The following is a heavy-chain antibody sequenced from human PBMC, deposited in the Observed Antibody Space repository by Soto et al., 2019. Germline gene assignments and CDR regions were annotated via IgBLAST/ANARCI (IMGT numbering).Heavy chain of an antibody. J-gene: IGHJ4*02. Sequence: SETLSLTCVVSGGSVTSSTYYWGWIRQPPEKGLEWIGSTSSVGSTYYSPSLKSRVSIFVDTSKNQFSLELSSVTAADTAVYYCARHLAGNRDYWGQGTLVTVSS. D-gene: IGHD3-3*02. CDR3: ARHLAGNRDY. CDR1: GGSVTSSTYY. CDR2: TSSVGST. V-gene: IGHV4-39*01.